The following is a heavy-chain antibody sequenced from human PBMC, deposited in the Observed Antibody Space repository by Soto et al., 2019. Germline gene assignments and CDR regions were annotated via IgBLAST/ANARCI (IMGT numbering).Heavy chain of an antibody. CDR1: GYTFTSYG. Sequence: ASVKVSCKASGYTFTSYGISWVRQAPGQGLEWMGWISAYNGNTNYAQKLQGRVTMTTDTSTSTAYMELRSLRSDDTAVYYCARDYCSGGSCRYSGSDYTGQGTLVIVSS. D-gene: IGHD2-15*01. V-gene: IGHV1-18*01. J-gene: IGHJ4*02. CDR2: ISAYNGNT. CDR3: ARDYCSGGSCRYSGSDY.